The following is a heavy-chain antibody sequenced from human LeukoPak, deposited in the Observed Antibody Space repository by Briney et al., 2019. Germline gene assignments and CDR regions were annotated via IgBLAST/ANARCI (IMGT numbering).Heavy chain of an antibody. CDR2: IYYSGST. V-gene: IGHV4-59*11. D-gene: IGHD6-13*01. CDR3: ARGCSAGTPHNWFDP. J-gene: IGHJ5*02. CDR1: GGSISSQY. Sequence: PSETLSLTCTVSGGSISSQYWSWIRQPPGKGLEWIAGYIYYSGSTNYNPSLKSRVTISVDTSKNQFSLKLSSVTAADTAVYYCARGCSAGTPHNWFDPWGQGTLVTVSS.